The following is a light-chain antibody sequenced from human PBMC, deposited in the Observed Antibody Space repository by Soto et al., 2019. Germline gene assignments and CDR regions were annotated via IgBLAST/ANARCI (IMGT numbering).Light chain of an antibody. CDR2: DAS. J-gene: IGKJ2*01. V-gene: IGKV1-5*01. CDR1: QIISGW. CDR3: QHYNSYPFT. Sequence: DIQMTQSPSTLSASAGDRVTITCRASQIISGWLAWYQQKPGKAPKLLIYDASTLQSGVPSRFSGSGSGTEFTLTISSLQPDDFATYYCQHYNSYPFTFGQGTELEIK.